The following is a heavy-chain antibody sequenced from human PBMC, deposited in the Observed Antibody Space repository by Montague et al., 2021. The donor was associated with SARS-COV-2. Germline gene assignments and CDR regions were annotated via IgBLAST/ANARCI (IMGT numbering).Heavy chain of an antibody. V-gene: IGHV4-39*01. CDR2: IYYSGST. Sequence: SETLSLTYTVSGGSISSSSYYWGWIRQPPGKGLEWIGSIYYSGSTYYNPSLKSRVTISVDTSKNQFSLKLSSVTAADTAVYYCARQMTAWWELLSYFDYWGQGTLVTVSS. CDR1: GGSISSSSYY. CDR3: ARQMTAWWELLSYFDY. D-gene: IGHD1-26*01. J-gene: IGHJ4*02.